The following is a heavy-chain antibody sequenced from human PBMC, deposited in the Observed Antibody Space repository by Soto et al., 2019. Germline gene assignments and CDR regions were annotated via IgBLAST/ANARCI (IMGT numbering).Heavy chain of an antibody. Sequence: QVQLVESGGGVVQPGRSLRLSCAASGFTFSSYGMHWVRQAPGKGLEWVAVIWYDGSNKYYADSVKGRFTISRDNSKNTLYLQMNSLRAEDTAVYYCARGGVVATITAEYFQHWGQGTLVTVSS. CDR2: IWYDGSNK. CDR1: GFTFSSYG. J-gene: IGHJ1*01. V-gene: IGHV3-33*01. CDR3: ARGGVVATITAEYFQH. D-gene: IGHD5-12*01.